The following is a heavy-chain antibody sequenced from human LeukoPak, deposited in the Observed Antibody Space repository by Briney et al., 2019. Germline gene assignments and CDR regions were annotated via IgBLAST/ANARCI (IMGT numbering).Heavy chain of an antibody. CDR2: IFYSEST. CDR3: ASSLATVKFSSY. V-gene: IGHV4-39*01. J-gene: IGHJ4*02. Sequence: PSETLSLTCTVSGVSIGSSSYYWGWIRQPPGKGLEWIGTIFYSESTYSNPSLKSRVTISVDTSKNQFSLKLSSVTAADTAVYYCASSLATVKFSSYWGQGTLVTVSS. CDR1: GVSIGSSSYY. D-gene: IGHD5-12*01.